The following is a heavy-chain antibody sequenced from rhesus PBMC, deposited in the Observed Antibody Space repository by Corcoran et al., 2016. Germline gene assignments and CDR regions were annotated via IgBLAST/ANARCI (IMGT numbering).Heavy chain of an antibody. J-gene: IGHJ4*01. V-gene: IGHV4-127*01. CDR2: IGDKSGNT. D-gene: IGHD4-23*01. CDR1: DYSISSTYG. CDR3: ARHSDRNYELDY. Sequence: QVQLQESGPGLVKPSETLSLTCTVSDYSISSTYGWTWIRPPPGKGLEWIGYIGDKSGNTNYNPALKSRVTSAKDTSKSQFSLKLTSVTAADTAVYYCARHSDRNYELDYWGQGVLVTVSS.